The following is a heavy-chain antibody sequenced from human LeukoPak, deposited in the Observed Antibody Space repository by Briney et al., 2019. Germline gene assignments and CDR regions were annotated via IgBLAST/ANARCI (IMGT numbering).Heavy chain of an antibody. CDR3: ARGGYCSGGSCYSSSVTT. J-gene: IGHJ5*02. CDR2: IYYSGNT. Sequence: SETLSLTCTVSGGSISSGGYYWSWIRQHPGKGLEWIGYIYYSGNTYYNPSLKSRVTISVDTSKNQFSLKLSFVTAADTAVYYCARGGYCSGGSCYSSSVTTWGQGTLVTVPS. D-gene: IGHD2-15*01. V-gene: IGHV4-31*03. CDR1: GGSISSGGYY.